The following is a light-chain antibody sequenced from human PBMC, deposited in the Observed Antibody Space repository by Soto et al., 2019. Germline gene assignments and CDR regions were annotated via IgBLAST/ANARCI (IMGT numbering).Light chain of an antibody. CDR3: QPYYTYPSLT. Sequence: IQMTNSAFTLSASVGDRVTIKCRASQSISSWLAWYQQRLGRAPRLLIYDASSLESGVPSRFSGSGYGTEFTLTISSLQPDDFATYYCQPYYTYPSLTFGGGTKVDVK. V-gene: IGKV1-5*01. CDR2: DAS. CDR1: QSISSW. J-gene: IGKJ4*01.